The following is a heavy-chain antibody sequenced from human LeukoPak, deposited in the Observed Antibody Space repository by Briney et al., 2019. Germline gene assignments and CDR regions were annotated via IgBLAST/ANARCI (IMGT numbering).Heavy chain of an antibody. V-gene: IGHV3-30*04. D-gene: IGHD3-16*01. CDR3: ARGYDYAYYFDY. CDR2: ISYDGSNK. J-gene: IGHJ4*02. CDR1: GFTFSSYA. Sequence: PGRSLRLSCAASGFTFSSYAMHWVRQAPGKGLEGVAVISYDGSNKYYADSVKGRFTISRDNSKNSLYLQMNSLTAEDTAVYYCARGYDYAYYFDYWGQGTLVTVSS.